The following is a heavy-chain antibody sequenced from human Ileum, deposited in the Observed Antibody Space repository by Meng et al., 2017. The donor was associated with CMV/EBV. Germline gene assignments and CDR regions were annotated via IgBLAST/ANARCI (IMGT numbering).Heavy chain of an antibody. CDR3: ARDAVVTSIKLDS. Sequence: KAAGYTFTKYGRNWVRQAPGQGLEWMGWINTNSRNPTYAQGFTGRFVFSLDTSVNTAFLQISSLKAEDTAVYYCARDAVVTSIKLDSWGQGTLVTVSS. D-gene: IGHD2-21*02. J-gene: IGHJ4*02. CDR2: INTNSRNP. V-gene: IGHV7-4-1*02. CDR1: GYTFTKYG.